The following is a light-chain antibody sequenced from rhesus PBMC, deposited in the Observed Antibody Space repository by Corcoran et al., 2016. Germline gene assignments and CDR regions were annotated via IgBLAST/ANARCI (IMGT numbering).Light chain of an antibody. Sequence: DIQMTQSPSSLSASVGDTVTITCRPSQGIRSYLNWFQQKPGKAPKLLIYAASSLESGVPSRFSGSGTGTELTLTISSLQPEDFAAYYCLQHNSYPRTFGQGAKVEIK. CDR2: AAS. CDR1: QGIRSY. J-gene: IGKJ1*01. CDR3: LQHNSYPRT. V-gene: IGKV1-28*01.